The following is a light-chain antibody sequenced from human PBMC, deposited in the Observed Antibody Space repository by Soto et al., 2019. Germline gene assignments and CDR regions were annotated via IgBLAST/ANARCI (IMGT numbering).Light chain of an antibody. CDR3: QQYGSSIT. Sequence: ESVLAQSPGTLSLSPGERATRSCRASQTLSNSFIAWYQQKPCQAPRLLIYDTSSRATGVPDRYSASGSGTDFTLTISRLEPEDFAVFYCQQYGSSITFGQGTRLEI. J-gene: IGKJ5*01. V-gene: IGKV3-20*01. CDR2: DTS. CDR1: QTLSNSF.